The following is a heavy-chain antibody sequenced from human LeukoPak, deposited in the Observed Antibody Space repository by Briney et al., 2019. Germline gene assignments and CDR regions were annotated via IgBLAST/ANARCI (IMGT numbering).Heavy chain of an antibody. Sequence: PSETLSLTCTASGGSVSSYFWSWIRQPPGQGMEWIGYIYHTGNTNYNPPLKSRATISVDTSNNQFSLKVTSVSAADTAVYYCAREASGSGTFYFDSWGQGTLVTVSS. J-gene: IGHJ4*02. V-gene: IGHV4-59*02. CDR3: AREASGSGTFYFDS. CDR1: GGSVSSYF. CDR2: IYHTGNT.